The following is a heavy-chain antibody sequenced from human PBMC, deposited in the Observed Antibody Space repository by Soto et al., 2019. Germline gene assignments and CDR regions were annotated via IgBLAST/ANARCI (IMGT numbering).Heavy chain of an antibody. D-gene: IGHD1-26*01. Sequence: GGSLRLSCAASGFTFSNYAMNWVRQSPGKGLEWVSTISGSGTITYYADSVKGRFTMSRDNSKNTLNLQMNSLRAEDTALYYCAKDRAYSGSYAFVFWGQGALVTVSS. CDR3: AKDRAYSGSYAFVF. J-gene: IGHJ4*02. CDR1: GFTFSNYA. CDR2: ISGSGTIT. V-gene: IGHV3-23*01.